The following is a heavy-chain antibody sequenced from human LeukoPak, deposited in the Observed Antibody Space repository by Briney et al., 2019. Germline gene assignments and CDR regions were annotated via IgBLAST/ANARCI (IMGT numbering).Heavy chain of an antibody. Sequence: GGSLRLSCAASGFTFSSYWMSWVRQAPGKGLEWVANIKQDGSEKYYVDSVKGRFTISRDNAKNSLYLQMNSLRAEDTAVYYCARACYDFWSGYSLDYWGQGTLVTVSS. D-gene: IGHD3-3*01. J-gene: IGHJ4*02. V-gene: IGHV3-7*01. CDR3: ARACYDFWSGYSLDY. CDR1: GFTFSSYW. CDR2: IKQDGSEK.